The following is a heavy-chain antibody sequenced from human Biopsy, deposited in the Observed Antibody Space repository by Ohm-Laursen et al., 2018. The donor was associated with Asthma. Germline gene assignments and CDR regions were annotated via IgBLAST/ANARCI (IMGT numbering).Heavy chain of an antibody. CDR2: ISAGNGNT. D-gene: IGHD3-9*01. V-gene: IGHV1-3*01. Sequence: ASVKVSCKASGYTFINYAIHWVRQAPGQRLEWMGWISAGNGNTKCSQKFQGRVTITRDTSASTAYMDLSSLRSEDTAVYYCARTYYDFLTGQVNDVFAIWGQGTMVTVSS. CDR3: ARTYYDFLTGQVNDVFAI. CDR1: GYTFINYA. J-gene: IGHJ3*02.